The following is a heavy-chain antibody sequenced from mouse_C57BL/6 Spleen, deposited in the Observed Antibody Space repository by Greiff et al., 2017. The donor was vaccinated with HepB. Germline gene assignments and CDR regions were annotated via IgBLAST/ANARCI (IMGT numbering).Heavy chain of an antibody. D-gene: IGHD1-1*01. Sequence: QVQLQQSGAELVRPGASVTLSCKASGYTFTDYEMHWVKQTPVHGLEWIGAIDPETGGTAYNQKFKGKAILTADKSSITAYMALRSLTSEDSAVYYFTRPSHYYGSSYGYFDVWGTGTTVTVSS. J-gene: IGHJ1*03. V-gene: IGHV1-15*01. CDR1: GYTFTDYE. CDR2: IDPETGGT. CDR3: TRPSHYYGSSYGYFDV.